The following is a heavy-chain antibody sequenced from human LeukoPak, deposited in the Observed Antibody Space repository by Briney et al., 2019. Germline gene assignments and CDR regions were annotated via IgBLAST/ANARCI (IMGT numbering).Heavy chain of an antibody. Sequence: SETLSLTCTVSGYSISSGYYWTWIRQPPGKGLEWIGNMYHSGGTYKNPPLKSRVTISVDTSKNQFSLRLSSVSAADTAVYYCARGGGNGGGWVGHYYYMDVWGKGATVTVSS. V-gene: IGHV4-38-2*02. CDR2: MYHSGGT. J-gene: IGHJ6*03. CDR3: ARGGGNGGGWVGHYYYMDV. CDR1: GYSISSGYY. D-gene: IGHD4-23*01.